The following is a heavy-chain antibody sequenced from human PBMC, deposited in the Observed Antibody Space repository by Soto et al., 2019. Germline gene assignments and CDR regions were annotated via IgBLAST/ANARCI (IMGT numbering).Heavy chain of an antibody. J-gene: IGHJ3*02. CDR2: ISGTSYYT. CDR3: ARAKTSGRDDAFDI. CDR1: GFTFSDYY. Sequence: QVQLVESGGGLVEPGGSLRLSCAASGFTFSDYYMSWIRQAPGKGLEWVSYISGTSYYTNYADSVKGRFIISRDNAKNSLYLQMKSLRAGDTAVYFCARAKTSGRDDAFDIWGQGTVLTVSS. V-gene: IGHV3-11*05.